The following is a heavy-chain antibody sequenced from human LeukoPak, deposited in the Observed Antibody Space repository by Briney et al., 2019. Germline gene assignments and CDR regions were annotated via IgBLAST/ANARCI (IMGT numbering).Heavy chain of an antibody. Sequence: SETLSLTCTVSGGSISTYYWSWIRQPPGKGLEWIGYIYYTGSTNYNPSLKSRVTISVDTSKNQFSLNLRSVTAADTAVYYCAGFKGGYDSSGYPSQYYFDYWGQGTLVTVSS. CDR1: GGSISTYY. CDR3: AGFKGGYDSSGYPSQYYFDY. CDR2: IYYTGST. J-gene: IGHJ4*02. V-gene: IGHV4-59*01. D-gene: IGHD3-22*01.